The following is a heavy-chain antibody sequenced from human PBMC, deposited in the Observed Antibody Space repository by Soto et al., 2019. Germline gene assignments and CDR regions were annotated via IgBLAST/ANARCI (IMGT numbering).Heavy chain of an antibody. CDR2: IFSNDEK. CDR3: ARIPGIAAAGTTLFDY. CDR1: GFSLSNARVG. V-gene: IGHV2-26*01. D-gene: IGHD6-13*01. Sequence: SGPTLVNPTETLTLTCTVSGFSLSNARVGVSWIRQPPGKALEWLAHIFSNDEKSYNTSLKSRLTISKDTSKSQVVLKMTNMDYVDTATYYCARIPGIAAAGTTLFDYWGQGTLVTVSS. J-gene: IGHJ4*02.